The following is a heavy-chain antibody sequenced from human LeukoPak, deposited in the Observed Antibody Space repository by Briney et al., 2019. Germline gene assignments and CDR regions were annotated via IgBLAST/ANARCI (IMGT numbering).Heavy chain of an antibody. D-gene: IGHD5-12*01. CDR3: VRGPRYSGFDYFDY. V-gene: IGHV3-33*01. CDR1: GFTFSSYG. Sequence: PGRSLRLSCAASGFTFSSYGMHWVRQAPGKGLEWVAVIWYDGSNKYYADSVKGRFTISRDNSKNTLYLQMNSLRAEDTAVYFCVRGPRYSGFDYFDYWGQGTLVTVSS. J-gene: IGHJ4*02. CDR2: IWYDGSNK.